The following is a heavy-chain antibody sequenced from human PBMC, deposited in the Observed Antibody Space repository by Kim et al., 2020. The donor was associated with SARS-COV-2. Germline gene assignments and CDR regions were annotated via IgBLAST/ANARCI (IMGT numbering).Heavy chain of an antibody. V-gene: IGHV1-69*13. CDR3: ARERGGGYEPEPLDY. J-gene: IGHJ4*02. Sequence: SVKVSCKASGGTFSSYGISWVRQAPGQGLEWMGGIIPILATANYAQKFQGRVTITADESTSTAYMQLSSLRSEDTAVYYCARERGGGYEPEPLDYWGQGTLVTVSS. CDR2: IIPILATA. CDR1: GGTFSSYG. D-gene: IGHD5-12*01.